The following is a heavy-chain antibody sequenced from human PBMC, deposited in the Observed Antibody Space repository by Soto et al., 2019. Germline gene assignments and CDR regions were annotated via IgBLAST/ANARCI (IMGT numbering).Heavy chain of an antibody. Sequence: GGSLRLSCAASGFTFSSYWMHWVRQAPGKGLVWVSRINHDGSNTSYADSVKGRFTISRDNAKNTLYLQMNSLRAEDTAVYYCARASTGPPSYWGQGTLVTVSS. CDR1: GFTFSSYW. CDR3: ARASTGPPSY. CDR2: INHDGSNT. D-gene: IGHD4-17*01. V-gene: IGHV3-74*01. J-gene: IGHJ4*02.